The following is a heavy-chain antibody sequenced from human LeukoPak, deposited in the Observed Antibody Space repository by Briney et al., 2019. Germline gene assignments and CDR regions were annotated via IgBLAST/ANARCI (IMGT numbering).Heavy chain of an antibody. CDR2: IGTGGDT. D-gene: IGHD3-22*01. CDR3: ARGMFGSVVVPFDY. CDR1: GFTFSSYD. J-gene: IGHJ4*02. V-gene: IGHV3-13*01. Sequence: GGSLRLSCAASGFTFSSYDMHWVRHARGKGLEWVSAIGTGGDTYYPGSVNGPFTISKENAKNSLYLQMNRLNAGDTAVYYCARGMFGSVVVPFDYWGQGTLVTVSS.